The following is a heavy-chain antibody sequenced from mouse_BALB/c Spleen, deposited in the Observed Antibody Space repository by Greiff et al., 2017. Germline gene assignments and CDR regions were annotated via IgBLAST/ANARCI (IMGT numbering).Heavy chain of an antibody. D-gene: IGHD1-1*01. Sequence: EVQLQQSGPELVKPGASVKISCKASGYTFTDYNMHWVKQSHGKSLEWIGYIYPYNGGTGYNQKFKSKATLTVDNSSSTAYMELRSLTSEDSAVYYCARVAYYGRSYDFDYWGQGTTLTVSS. V-gene: IGHV1S29*02. CDR3: ARVAYYGRSYDFDY. J-gene: IGHJ2*01. CDR1: GYTFTDYN. CDR2: IYPYNGGT.